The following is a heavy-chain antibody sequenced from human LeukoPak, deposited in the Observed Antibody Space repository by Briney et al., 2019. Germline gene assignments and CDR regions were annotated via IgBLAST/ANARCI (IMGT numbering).Heavy chain of an antibody. D-gene: IGHD3-10*01. CDR1: GGSISSGDYY. J-gene: IGHJ4*02. Sequence: SETLSLTCTVSGGSISSGDYYWSWIRQPPGRGLEWIGYVYYSGSTNYNPSLKSRLTISVDTSKNHFSLKLSSVTAADTAVYYCASLYGSGSYSNFDYWGQGTLVTVSS. CDR3: ASLYGSGSYSNFDY. CDR2: VYYSGST. V-gene: IGHV4-61*03.